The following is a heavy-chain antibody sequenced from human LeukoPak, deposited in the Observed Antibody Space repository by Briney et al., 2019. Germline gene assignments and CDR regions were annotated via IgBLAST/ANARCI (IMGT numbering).Heavy chain of an antibody. CDR1: GYTFTSYY. CDR3: ARGGSSLPEDY. J-gene: IGHJ4*02. Sequence: GASVKVSCKASGYTFTSYYLYWVRQAPGQGLEWMGVINPSGGSTTSAQKFQGRVTMTRDTSTSTVYMELRSLRSEDTAVYYCARGGSSLPEDYWGQGTLVTVSS. D-gene: IGHD1-26*01. V-gene: IGHV1-46*01. CDR2: INPSGGST.